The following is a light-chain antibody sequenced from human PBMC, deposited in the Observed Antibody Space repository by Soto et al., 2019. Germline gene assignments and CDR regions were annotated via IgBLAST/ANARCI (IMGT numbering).Light chain of an antibody. Sequence: EIMMTQSPDTLSVSPGERATLYCRASQSVSGNLAWYQQNPGQAPRLLIYGASARATGIPARFSGSGSGTEFTLTISSLQSEDFAVYYCQQYSSWPRTFGQGTKVEIK. CDR3: QQYSSWPRT. J-gene: IGKJ1*01. CDR2: GAS. V-gene: IGKV3-15*01. CDR1: QSVSGN.